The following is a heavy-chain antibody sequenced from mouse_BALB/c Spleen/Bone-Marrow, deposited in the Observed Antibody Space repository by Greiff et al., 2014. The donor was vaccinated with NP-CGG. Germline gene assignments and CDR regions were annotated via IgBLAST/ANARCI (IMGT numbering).Heavy chain of an antibody. J-gene: IGHJ4*01. CDR2: IWGDGST. D-gene: IGHD2-10*02. CDR3: ARDQKYRNYYYAMDY. Sequence: VKLVESGPGLVAPSQSLSITCAVSGFSLTGYAVNWVRQPPGKGLEWLGMIWGDGSTDYNSVFRSRLTISKDNSKSQVFLKMNSLQTEDTAAYYCARDQKYRNYYYAMDYWGQGISVTVSS. V-gene: IGHV2-6-7*01. CDR1: GFSLTGYA.